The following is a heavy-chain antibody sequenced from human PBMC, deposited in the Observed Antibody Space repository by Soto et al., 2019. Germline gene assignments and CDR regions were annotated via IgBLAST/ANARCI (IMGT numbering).Heavy chain of an antibody. CDR3: AKTRTTNWESHYFDY. CDR1: GFTFSSYA. V-gene: IGHV3-23*01. J-gene: IGHJ4*02. D-gene: IGHD7-27*01. Sequence: EVQLLESGGGLVQPGGSLRLSCAASGFTFSSYATSWVRQAPGKGLEWVSGIVSSAGSTYYADSVKGRFTISRDNSKNTLYLQMNSLRAEDTAIYYCAKTRTTNWESHYFDYWGQGALVTVSS. CDR2: IVSSAGST.